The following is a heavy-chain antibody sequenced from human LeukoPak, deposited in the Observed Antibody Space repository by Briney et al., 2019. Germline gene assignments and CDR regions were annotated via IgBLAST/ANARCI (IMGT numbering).Heavy chain of an antibody. CDR2: IWYDGSNK. CDR3: ARDRLGVTHFDY. CDR1: GFTFSSYG. J-gene: IGHJ4*02. Sequence: GRSLRLSCAASGFTFSSYGMHWVRQAPGKGLEWVAVIWYDGSNKYYAESVKGRFTISRDNSKNTMYLQMESLGAEDTAVYYCARDRLGVTHFDYWGQGTLVTVSS. V-gene: IGHV3-33*01. D-gene: IGHD2-21*02.